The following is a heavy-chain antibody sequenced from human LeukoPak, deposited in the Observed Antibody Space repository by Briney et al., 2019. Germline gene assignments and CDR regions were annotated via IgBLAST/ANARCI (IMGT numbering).Heavy chain of an antibody. CDR2: ISYDGSNK. J-gene: IGHJ4*02. V-gene: IGHV3-30*03. CDR1: GFTFSSYG. D-gene: IGHD3-10*01. CDR3: ARTGDPLYYYGSGSYPKPGGPPDY. Sequence: GGSLRLSCAASGFTFSSYGMHWVRQAPGKGLEWVAVISYDGSNKYYADSVKGRFTISRDNSKNTLYLHMNSLRPEDTAVYYCARTGDPLYYYGSGSYPKPGGPPDYWGQGTLVTVSS.